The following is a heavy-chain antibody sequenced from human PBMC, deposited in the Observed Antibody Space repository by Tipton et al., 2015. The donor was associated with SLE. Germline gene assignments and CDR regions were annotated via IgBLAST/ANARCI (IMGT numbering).Heavy chain of an antibody. CDR2: IYTSGGT. Sequence: TLSLTCTVSGGSISSGSYYWSWIRQPAGKGLEWIGHIYTSGGTNYNPSLKSRVTISVDTSKNQFSLKLSSVTAADTAVYYCARDQDGSGSYATWGQGTLVTVSS. V-gene: IGHV4-61*09. CDR1: GGSISSGSYY. J-gene: IGHJ4*02. D-gene: IGHD3-10*01. CDR3: ARDQDGSGSYAT.